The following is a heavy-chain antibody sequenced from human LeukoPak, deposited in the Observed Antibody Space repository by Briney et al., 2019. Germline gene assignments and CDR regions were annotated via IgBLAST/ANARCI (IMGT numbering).Heavy chain of an antibody. CDR1: GFTFSSYG. Sequence: GGSLRLSCAASGFTFSSYGMHWVRQAPGKGLEWVAVISYDGSNKYYADSVKGRFTISRDNSKNTLYLQMNSLRAEDTAVYYCARDWRLGHYGSGSYDFDYWGQGTLVTVSS. V-gene: IGHV3-30-3*01. J-gene: IGHJ4*02. CDR2: ISYDGSNK. D-gene: IGHD3-10*01. CDR3: ARDWRLGHYGSGSYDFDY.